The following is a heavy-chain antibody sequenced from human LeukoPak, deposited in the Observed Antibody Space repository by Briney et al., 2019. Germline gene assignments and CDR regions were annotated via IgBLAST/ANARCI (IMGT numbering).Heavy chain of an antibody. V-gene: IGHV1-8*03. CDR3: ARRRYSGYDLFDY. Sequence: ASVKVSCKASGYTFTSYDINWVRQATGQGLEWMGWMNPNSGNTGYAQKFQGRVTITRKTSISTAYMELSSLRSEDTAVYYCARRRYSGYDLFDYWGQGTLVTVSS. J-gene: IGHJ4*02. D-gene: IGHD5-12*01. CDR2: MNPNSGNT. CDR1: GYTFTSYD.